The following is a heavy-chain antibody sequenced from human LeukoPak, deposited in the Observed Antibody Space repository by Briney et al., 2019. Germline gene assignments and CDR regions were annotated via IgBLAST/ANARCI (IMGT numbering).Heavy chain of an antibody. J-gene: IGHJ4*02. CDR1: GFTFSRYW. CDR3: VRDGGPYYFDY. V-gene: IGHV3-7*01. Sequence: GGSLRLSCAASGFTFSRYWMSWVRQAPGKGLEWVVNIKQDGSEKHYVDSVKGRFAISRDNAKNSLYLQMNSLRAEDTAVYYCVRDGGPYYFDYWGQGTLVTVSS. D-gene: IGHD3-16*01. CDR2: IKQDGSEK.